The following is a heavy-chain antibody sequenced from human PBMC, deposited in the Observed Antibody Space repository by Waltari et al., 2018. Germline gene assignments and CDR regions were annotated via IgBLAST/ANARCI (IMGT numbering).Heavy chain of an antibody. J-gene: IGHJ4*02. V-gene: IGHV3-48*04. CDR1: GFTFSSYS. CDR2: ISSSSTI. CDR3: ARDDTGYSSTKFDY. Sequence: EVQLVESGGGLVQPGGSLRLSCAASGFTFSSYSMNWVRQAPGKGLEWVSYISSSSTIYYADSVKGRFTISRDNAKNSLYLQMNSLRAEDTAVYYCARDDTGYSSTKFDYWGQGTLVTVSS. D-gene: IGHD6-13*01.